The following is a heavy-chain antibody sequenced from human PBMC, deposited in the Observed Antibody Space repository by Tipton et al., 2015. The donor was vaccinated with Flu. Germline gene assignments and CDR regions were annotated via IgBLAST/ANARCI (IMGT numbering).Heavy chain of an antibody. CDR1: GYSFSTYW. Sequence: QLVQSGAEAKKPGESLKISCKASGYSFSTYWIGWVRQMPGKGLEWMGIIYPGDSDTRYSPSFQGQVTISADKSITTAYLQWSSLKASDTATYYCARQGGGTTRVLAFDIWGQGTMVTVSS. CDR3: ARQGGGTTRVLAFDI. CDR2: IYPGDSDT. V-gene: IGHV5-51*01. J-gene: IGHJ3*02. D-gene: IGHD1-1*01.